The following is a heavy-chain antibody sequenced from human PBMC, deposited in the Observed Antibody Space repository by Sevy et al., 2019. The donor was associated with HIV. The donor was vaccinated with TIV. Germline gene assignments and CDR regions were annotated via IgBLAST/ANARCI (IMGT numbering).Heavy chain of an antibody. CDR3: ARHPLGNWFDL. D-gene: IGHD3-16*01. J-gene: IGHJ5*02. Sequence: SETLSLTCNVSGGSISSSRHYWGWIRQSPGKSLEWIGSRFCSGGAYYNPSLHSRVTMSVDTSKNQFALNVNSVTAADTAVYYCARHPLGNWFDLWGQGILVTVSS. CDR1: GGSISSSRHY. CDR2: RFCSGGA. V-gene: IGHV4-39*01.